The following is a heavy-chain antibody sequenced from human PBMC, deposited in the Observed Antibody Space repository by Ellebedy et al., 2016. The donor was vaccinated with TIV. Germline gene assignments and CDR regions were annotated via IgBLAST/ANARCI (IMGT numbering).Heavy chain of an antibody. J-gene: IGHJ3*02. CDR3: ARDSSGYYYLDGFDI. CDR1: GGSFSSYY. CDR2: IFMSGST. D-gene: IGHD3-22*01. V-gene: IGHV4-4*07. Sequence: SETLSLTXTVSGGSFSSYYWSWIRQSAGKGLEWIGRIFMSGSTTYNPSLKNRVTMSVDASTTQLSLNLSSVTAADTAVYYCARDSSGYYYLDGFDIWGQGTKVTVSS.